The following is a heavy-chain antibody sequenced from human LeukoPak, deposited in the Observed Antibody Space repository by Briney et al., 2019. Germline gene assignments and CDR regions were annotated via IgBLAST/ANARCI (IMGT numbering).Heavy chain of an antibody. Sequence: GGSLRLSCAASGFTFSNYAMHWVRQAPGKGLEWVAVISYDGSNKYYADSVKGRFTISRDNSKNTLYLQMNSLRAEDTAVYYCASEHDFDYWGQGTLVTVSS. CDR3: ASEHDFDY. J-gene: IGHJ4*02. D-gene: IGHD3/OR15-3a*01. CDR2: ISYDGSNK. V-gene: IGHV3-30-3*01. CDR1: GFTFSNYA.